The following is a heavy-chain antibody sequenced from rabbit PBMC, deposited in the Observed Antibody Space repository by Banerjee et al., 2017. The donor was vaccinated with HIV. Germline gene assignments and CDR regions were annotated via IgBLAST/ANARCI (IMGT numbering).Heavy chain of an antibody. J-gene: IGHJ4*01. CDR1: GFSFSSSYC. D-gene: IGHD1-1*01. CDR3: ARSTSGYDIGDL. CDR2: IDAGSSGRT. Sequence: QSLEESGGDLVKPGASLTLTCTASGFSFSSSYCMCWVRQAPGKGLEWIACIDAGSSGRTYYANWAKGRFTISKTSSTTVTLQMTSLTAADTATYFCARSTSGYDIGDLWGPGTLVTVS. V-gene: IGHV1S40*01.